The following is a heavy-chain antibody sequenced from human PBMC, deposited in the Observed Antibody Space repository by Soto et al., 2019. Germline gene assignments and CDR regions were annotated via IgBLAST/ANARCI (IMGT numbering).Heavy chain of an antibody. CDR3: ATDVVGSSWDDFDY. CDR2: ISPDDGDT. D-gene: IGHD6-13*01. CDR1: GYTFTNYG. Sequence: SVKVSCKASGYTFTNYGISWVRQAPGQGLEWMGGISPDDGDTSYIQKLQGRVTMTTDTSTDTAYMELRSLRSEDTAVYYCATDVVGSSWDDFDYWGQGTLVTVSS. J-gene: IGHJ4*02. V-gene: IGHV1-18*01.